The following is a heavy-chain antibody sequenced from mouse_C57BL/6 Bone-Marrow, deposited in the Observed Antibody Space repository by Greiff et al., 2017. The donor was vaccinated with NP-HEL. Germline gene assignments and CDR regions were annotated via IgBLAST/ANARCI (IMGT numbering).Heavy chain of an antibody. D-gene: IGHD2-3*01. J-gene: IGHJ1*03. CDR1: GFNIKDYY. Sequence: VQLKQSGAELVKPGASVKLSCTASGFNIKDYYMHWVKQRTEQGLEWIGRIDPEDGETKSAPKFQGKATITADTSSNTAYLQLSSLTSEDTAVYYCARSGYYLYWYFDVWGTGTTVTVSS. V-gene: IGHV14-2*01. CDR3: ARSGYYLYWYFDV. CDR2: IDPEDGET.